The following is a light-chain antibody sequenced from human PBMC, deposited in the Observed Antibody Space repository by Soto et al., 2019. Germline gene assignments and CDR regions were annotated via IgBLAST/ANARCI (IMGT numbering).Light chain of an antibody. Sequence: DIQLTQSPSSLSASIGDSVTITCQASQDISTSLNWYHRRPGKAPKLLITAASTLQTGVPPRFRGSGAGTDFSFTISRLQPEDFGEYYCQQYENVPTFGQGTKVKIK. CDR2: AAS. CDR1: QDISTS. J-gene: IGKJ2*01. CDR3: QQYENVPT. V-gene: IGKV1-33*01.